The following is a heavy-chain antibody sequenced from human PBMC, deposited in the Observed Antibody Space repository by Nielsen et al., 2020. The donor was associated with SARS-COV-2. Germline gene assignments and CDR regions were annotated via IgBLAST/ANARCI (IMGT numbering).Heavy chain of an antibody. CDR3: AREDSWELLRTYDALDI. CDR1: GFPFSSFA. D-gene: IGHD1-26*01. Sequence: GESLKISCAASGFPFSSFAMHWVRQAPGKGLEWVAVISFDGSDEYSADSVKGRFTISRDNAKNTLYLQMTSLRTEDTAVYYCAREDSWELLRTYDALDIWGQGTTVTVSS. V-gene: IGHV3-30-3*01. CDR2: ISFDGSDE. J-gene: IGHJ6*02.